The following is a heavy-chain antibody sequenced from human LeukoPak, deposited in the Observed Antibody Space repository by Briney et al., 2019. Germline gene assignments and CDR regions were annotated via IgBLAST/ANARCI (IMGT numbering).Heavy chain of an antibody. J-gene: IGHJ6*03. CDR1: GGSISSGNYY. V-gene: IGHV4-61*02. D-gene: IGHD5-18*01. CDR3: ASLYRGGKVSRGYSYGIERPYYYYYMDV. Sequence: NSSETLSLTCTVSGGSISSGNYYWSWIRQPAGKGLEWIGRVYTSGSTKYKPSLKSRVTISLDTSKNQFSLKLRSVTAADTAVYYCASLYRGGKVSRGYSYGIERPYYYYYMDVWGKGTTVTVSS. CDR2: VYTSGST.